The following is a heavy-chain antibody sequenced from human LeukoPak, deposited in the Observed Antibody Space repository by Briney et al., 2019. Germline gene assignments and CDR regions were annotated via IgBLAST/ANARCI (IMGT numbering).Heavy chain of an antibody. CDR3: ARDNYGSGSYYTYFDY. D-gene: IGHD3-10*01. Sequence: PGGSLRLSCAASGFTFSSYWVTWVRQAPGKGLEGVANIMQDGSEKNYVDSVKGRFTISRDNAKNSLYLQMNSLRAEDTAVFYCARDNYGSGSYYTYFDYWGQGTLVTVSS. V-gene: IGHV3-7*01. J-gene: IGHJ4*02. CDR2: IMQDGSEK. CDR1: GFTFSSYW.